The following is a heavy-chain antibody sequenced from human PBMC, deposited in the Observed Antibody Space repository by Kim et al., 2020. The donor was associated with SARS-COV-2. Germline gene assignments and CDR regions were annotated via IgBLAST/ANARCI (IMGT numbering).Heavy chain of an antibody. V-gene: IGHV3-23*01. Sequence: DSVKGRFTTSRDNTKNTLYLQMNSLRAEDTAVYYCAKDPYYYDSSGYSDYWGQGTLVTVSS. J-gene: IGHJ4*02. D-gene: IGHD3-22*01. CDR3: AKDPYYYDSSGYSDY.